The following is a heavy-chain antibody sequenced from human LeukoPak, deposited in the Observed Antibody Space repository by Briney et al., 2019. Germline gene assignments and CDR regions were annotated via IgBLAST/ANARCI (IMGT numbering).Heavy chain of an antibody. J-gene: IGHJ3*02. CDR2: MNPNSGNT. V-gene: IGHV1-8*01. CDR1: GYTFTSYD. D-gene: IGHD6-13*01. Sequence: ASVKVSCKASGYTFTSYDINWVRQATGQGLEWMGWMNPNSGNTGYAQKFQGRVTMTRNTSISTAYMELSSLRSEDTAVYYCAGGRLIIRRSSWLAFDIWGQGTMVTVSS. CDR3: AGGRLIIRRSSWLAFDI.